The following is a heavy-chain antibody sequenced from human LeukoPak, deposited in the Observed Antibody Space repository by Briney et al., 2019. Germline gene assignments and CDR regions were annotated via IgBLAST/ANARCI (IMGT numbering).Heavy chain of an antibody. J-gene: IGHJ4*02. CDR1: RFTFSSYA. D-gene: IGHD4-17*01. V-gene: IGHV3-23*01. Sequence: GGSLRLSCAASRFTFSSYAMSWVRQAPGRGLEWVSPISGSGGRTYYGDSVKGRFTISRDNSKNTLYLQMNGLRAEDTAVYYCAKDRTVTSIFDYWGQGTLVTVSS. CDR2: ISGSGGRT. CDR3: AKDRTVTSIFDY.